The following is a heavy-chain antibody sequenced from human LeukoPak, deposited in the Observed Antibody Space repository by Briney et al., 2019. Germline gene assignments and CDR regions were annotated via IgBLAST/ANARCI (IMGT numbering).Heavy chain of an antibody. Sequence: GGSLRLSCAASRFTFSSYWMTWVSQAPGKGLEWVANINQDGGEKYYVDSVKGRFTISRDNAKNSLYLQMNSLRAEDAAVYYCATDYHGYFDYWGQGTLVTVSS. CDR3: ATDYHGYFDY. CDR1: RFTFSSYW. J-gene: IGHJ4*02. CDR2: INQDGGEK. D-gene: IGHD1-14*01. V-gene: IGHV3-7*01.